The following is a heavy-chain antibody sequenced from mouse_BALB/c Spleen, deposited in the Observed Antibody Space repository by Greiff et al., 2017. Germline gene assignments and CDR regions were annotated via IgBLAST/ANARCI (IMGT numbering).Heavy chain of an antibody. D-gene: IGHD1-1*01. CDR1: GFTFSSYT. J-gene: IGHJ4*01. Sequence: EVQRVESGGGLVKPGGSLKLSCAASGFTFSSYTMSWVRQTPEKRLEWVATISSGGSYTYYPDSVKGRFTISRDNAKNTLYLQMSSLKSEDTAMYYCTRDYYGSSYVGAMDYWGQGTSVTVSS. V-gene: IGHV5-6-4*01. CDR2: ISSGGSYT. CDR3: TRDYYGSSYVGAMDY.